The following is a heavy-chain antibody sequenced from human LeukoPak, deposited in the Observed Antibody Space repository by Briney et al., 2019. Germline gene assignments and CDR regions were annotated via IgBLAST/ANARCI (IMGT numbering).Heavy chain of an antibody. Sequence: GASVKVSCKASVGTFSSYAISWARQAPGQGLEWMGGIIPIFGTANYAQKFQGRVTITADKSTSTAYMELSSLRSEDTAVYYCARGYNWNDFDYWGQGTLVTVSS. J-gene: IGHJ4*02. CDR1: VGTFSSYA. V-gene: IGHV1-69*06. CDR3: ARGYNWNDFDY. D-gene: IGHD1-1*01. CDR2: IIPIFGTA.